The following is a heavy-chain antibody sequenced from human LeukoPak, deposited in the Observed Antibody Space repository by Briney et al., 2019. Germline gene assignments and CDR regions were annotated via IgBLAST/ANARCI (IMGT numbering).Heavy chain of an antibody. CDR3: ARVGYGSGTPPHYYYYGMDV. D-gene: IGHD3-10*01. J-gene: IGHJ6*02. CDR2: IYHSGST. CDR1: GGSISSGGYS. Sequence: SQTLSLTCAVSGGSISSGGYSWSWIRQPPGEGLERIGYIYHSGSTYYNPSLKSRVTISVDRSKNQFSLKLSSVTAADTAVYYCARVGYGSGTPPHYYYYGMDVWGQGTTVTVSS. V-gene: IGHV4-30-2*01.